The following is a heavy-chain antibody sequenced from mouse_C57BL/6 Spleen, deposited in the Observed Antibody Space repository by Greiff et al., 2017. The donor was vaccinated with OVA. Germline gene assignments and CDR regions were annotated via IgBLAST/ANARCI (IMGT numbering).Heavy chain of an antibody. CDR2: IDPSDSYT. CDR3: ARGRSLDY. Sequence: VQLQQPGAELVMPGASVKLSCKASGYTFTSYWMNWVKQRPGQGLEWIGEIDPSDSYTNYNQKFKGKSTLTVDKSSSTAYMQLSSLTSEDSAVYYCARGRSLDYWGQGTTLTVSS. V-gene: IGHV1-69*01. CDR1: GYTFTSYW. J-gene: IGHJ2*01.